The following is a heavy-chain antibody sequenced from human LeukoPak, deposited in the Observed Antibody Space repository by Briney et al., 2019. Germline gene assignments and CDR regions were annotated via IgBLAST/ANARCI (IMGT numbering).Heavy chain of an antibody. Sequence: NPSETLSLTCAVYGGSFSGYYWSWIRQPPGKGLEWIREINHSGSTNYNPPLKSRVTISVDTSKNQFSLKLSSVTAADTAVYYCASFLDFWSGYYKGFDPWGQGTLVTVSS. CDR1: GGSFSGYY. D-gene: IGHD3-3*01. J-gene: IGHJ5*02. CDR3: ASFLDFWSGYYKGFDP. V-gene: IGHV4-34*01. CDR2: INHSGST.